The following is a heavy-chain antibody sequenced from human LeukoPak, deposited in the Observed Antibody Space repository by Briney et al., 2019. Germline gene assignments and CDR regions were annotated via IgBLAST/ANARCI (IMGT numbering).Heavy chain of an antibody. J-gene: IGHJ2*01. V-gene: IGHV3-21*01. D-gene: IGHD4-17*01. CDR2: IISSSSYI. CDR3: ARSPARLRPNWYFDL. CDR1: GFTFSSYS. Sequence: GGSLRLSCAASGFTFSSYSMNWVRQAPGKGLEWVSSIISSSSYIYYADSVKSRFTISRDNAKNSLYLQMNSLRAEDTAVYYCARSPARLRPNWYFDLWGRGTMVTVSS.